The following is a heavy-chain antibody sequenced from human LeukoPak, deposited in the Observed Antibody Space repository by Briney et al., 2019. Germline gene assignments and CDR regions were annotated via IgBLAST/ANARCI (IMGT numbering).Heavy chain of an antibody. CDR1: GFTFSSYS. J-gene: IGHJ4*02. Sequence: PGGSLRLSCAASGFTFSSYSMNWVRQAPGKGLEWVSSISSSSTYIYYADSVKGRFTISRDNTKNSLYLQMYSLRAEDTAVYYCARDVSSSLNYWGQGTLVTVSS. CDR2: ISSSSTYI. V-gene: IGHV3-21*01. CDR3: ARDVSSSLNY. D-gene: IGHD6-13*01.